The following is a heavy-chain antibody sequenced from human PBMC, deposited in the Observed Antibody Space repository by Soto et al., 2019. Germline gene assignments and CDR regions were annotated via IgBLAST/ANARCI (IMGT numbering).Heavy chain of an antibody. CDR2: VSAGGGST. D-gene: IGHD6-13*01. Sequence: GGSLRLSCAASEFAFSNYAMSWVRQAPGKGLEWVLGVSAGGGSTFYADSVKGRFTISRDNSKNTLFLQMNSLRAEDTAVYYCARHQDSSTWYIYPIDFWGQGALVTVSS. V-gene: IGHV3-23*01. CDR1: EFAFSNYA. CDR3: ARHQDSSTWYIYPIDF. J-gene: IGHJ4*02.